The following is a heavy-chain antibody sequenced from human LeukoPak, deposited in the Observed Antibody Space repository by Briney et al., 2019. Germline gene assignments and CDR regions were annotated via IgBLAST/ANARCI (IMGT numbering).Heavy chain of an antibody. CDR2: ITPSGATT. J-gene: IGHJ4*02. V-gene: IGHV3-23*01. Sequence: GGSLRLSCAASRFAFSGYGMTWVRQAPGKGLEWVSTITPSGATTYYADSVKGRFTISRDNTKNTLFLQTNSLRAEDTAIYYCVKRKDHQYFDYWGQGTLVTVSS. CDR3: VKRKDHQYFDY. CDR1: RFAFSGYG.